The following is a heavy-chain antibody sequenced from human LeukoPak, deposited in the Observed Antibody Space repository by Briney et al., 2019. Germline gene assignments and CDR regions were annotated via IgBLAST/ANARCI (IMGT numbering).Heavy chain of an antibody. Sequence: TSETLSLTCAVYGGSFSGYYWSWIRQPPGKGLEWIGEINHSGSTNYNPSLKSRVTISVDTSKNQFSLKLSSVTAADTAVYYCARTTEGYCRSTSCYGFYYSYYMDVWGKGTTVTISS. CDR2: INHSGST. CDR1: GGSFSGYY. J-gene: IGHJ6*03. CDR3: ARTTEGYCRSTSCYGFYYSYYMDV. D-gene: IGHD2-2*01. V-gene: IGHV4-34*01.